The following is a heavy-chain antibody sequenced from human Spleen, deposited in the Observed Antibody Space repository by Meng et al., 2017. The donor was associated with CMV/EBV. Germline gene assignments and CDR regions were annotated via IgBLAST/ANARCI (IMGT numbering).Heavy chain of an antibody. J-gene: IGHJ4*02. CDR2: IVGSGSNT. CDR3: AKDLFGGTLYYFDY. V-gene: IGHV3-23*01. D-gene: IGHD1-14*01. CDR1: GITFGNFA. Sequence: DSGITFGNFARSCVRQAPGKGPEWVSAIVGSGSNTFYADSVEGRFTISRDNSKNTLYLQMNSLRAEDTAVYYCAKDLFGGTLYYFDYWGQGTLVTVSS.